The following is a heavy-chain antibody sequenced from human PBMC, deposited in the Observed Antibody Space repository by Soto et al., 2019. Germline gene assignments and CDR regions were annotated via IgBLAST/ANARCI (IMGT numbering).Heavy chain of an antibody. CDR2: IKSKTDGGTT. CDR3: TTAGGVYYYYYYMDV. D-gene: IGHD3-10*01. V-gene: IGHV3-15*01. CDR1: GFTFSNAW. J-gene: IGHJ6*03. Sequence: GGSLRLSCAASGFTFSNAWMSWVRQAPGKGLEWVGRIKSKTDGGTTDYAAPVKGRFTISRDDSKNTLYLQMNSLKTEDTAVYYCTTAGGVYYYYYYMDVWGKGTTVTVSS.